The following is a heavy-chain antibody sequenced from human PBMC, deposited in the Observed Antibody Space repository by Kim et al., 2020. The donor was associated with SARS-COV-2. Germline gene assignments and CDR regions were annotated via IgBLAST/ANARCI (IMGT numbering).Heavy chain of an antibody. CDR3: ATIPGKVN. J-gene: IGHJ4*02. CDR2: VNAGSGNT. D-gene: IGHD2-21*01. CDR1: GYTFTSYA. Sequence: ASVKVSCKASGYTFTSYAMHWVRQAPGQRLEWMGWVNAGSGNTRYSQKFQGIVTITRDTSASTVFMELSSLTSEDTAVYYCATIPGKVNWVQGTLVTVSS. V-gene: IGHV1-3*01.